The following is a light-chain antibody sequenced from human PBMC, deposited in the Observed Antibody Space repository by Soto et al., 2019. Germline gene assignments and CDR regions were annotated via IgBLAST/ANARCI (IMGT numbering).Light chain of an antibody. CDR2: EVS. J-gene: IGLJ3*02. V-gene: IGLV2-18*01. CDR1: SSDVGSYNR. CDR3: TLYTSSSTWV. Sequence: QSALTQPPSVSGSPGQSVTISCTGTSSDVGSYNRVSWYQQPPGTAPKLMIYEVSHRPSGVPDRFSGPKSGNTASLTISGLQAEDEADYYCTLYTSSSTWVFGGGTKLTVL.